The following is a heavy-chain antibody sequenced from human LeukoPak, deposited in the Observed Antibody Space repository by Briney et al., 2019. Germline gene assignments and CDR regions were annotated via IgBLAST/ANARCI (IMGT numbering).Heavy chain of an antibody. D-gene: IGHD5-18*01. V-gene: IGHV3-30*02. CDR1: GFTFSNYG. J-gene: IGHJ4*02. Sequence: GGSLRLSCAASGFTFSNYGMHWVRQAPGKGLEWVAFITYDGSDKYYADSVKGRFTISRDNSKKMVYLQMNSLRPEDTALYYCAKDIRRGYNYGYDQFAYWGQGTLVTVSS. CDR2: ITYDGSDK. CDR3: AKDIRRGYNYGYDQFAY.